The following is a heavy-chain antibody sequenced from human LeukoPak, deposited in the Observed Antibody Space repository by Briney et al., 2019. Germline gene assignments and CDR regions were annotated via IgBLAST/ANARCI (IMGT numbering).Heavy chain of an antibody. Sequence: SETLSLTCAVYGGSFSGYYWSWIRQPPGKELEWIGEINHSGSTNYNPSLKSRVTISVDTSKNQFSLQLNSVTPEDTAVYYCARDFDYGDYGTYADYWGQGTLVTVSS. D-gene: IGHD4-17*01. J-gene: IGHJ4*02. V-gene: IGHV4-34*01. CDR3: ARDFDYGDYGTYADY. CDR2: INHSGST. CDR1: GGSFSGYY.